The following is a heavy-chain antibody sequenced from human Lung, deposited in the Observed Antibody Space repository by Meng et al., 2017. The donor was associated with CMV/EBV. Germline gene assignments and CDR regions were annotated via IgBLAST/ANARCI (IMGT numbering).Heavy chain of an antibody. CDR3: ARAAFLRNYFDY. D-gene: IGHD6-25*01. CDR1: GFMFSDYY. J-gene: IGHJ4*02. Sequence: SCAASGFMFSDYYITWIRQAPGKGLEWVSYISGGGGTIYYADSVKGRFIISRDNARNSLYLQMNSLRAEDTAVYYCARAAFLRNYFDYWGQGTXVTGAS. CDR2: ISGGGGTI. V-gene: IGHV3-11*04.